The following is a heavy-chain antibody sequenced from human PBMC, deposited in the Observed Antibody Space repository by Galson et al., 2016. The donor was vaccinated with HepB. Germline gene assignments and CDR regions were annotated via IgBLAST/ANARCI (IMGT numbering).Heavy chain of an antibody. J-gene: IGHJ4*02. V-gene: IGHV4-31*03. D-gene: IGHD5-12*01. Sequence: TLSLTCTVSGGSISSGGYYWSWIRQHPGKGLEWIGYIYYSGSTYYNPSLKSRVTISVDTSKNQSSLKLSSVTAADTAVYYCASCGYSGYDFNFDYWGQGTLVTVSS. CDR3: ASCGYSGYDFNFDY. CDR2: IYYSGST. CDR1: GGSISSGGYY.